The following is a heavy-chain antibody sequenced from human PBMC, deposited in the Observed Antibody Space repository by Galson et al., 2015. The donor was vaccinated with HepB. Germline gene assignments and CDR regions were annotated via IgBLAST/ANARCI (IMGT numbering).Heavy chain of an antibody. Sequence: SLRLSCAASGFSFSSYWMHWVRQAPGKGLVWVSRINSDGSSTDYADSVKGRFTVSRDTAKNTLYGQLNSLRVEDTAVYYCARGFYGDSPSYYYYGMDVWGQGTTVTVS. CDR3: ARGFYGDSPSYYYYGMDV. CDR1: GFSFSSYW. CDR2: INSDGSST. D-gene: IGHD4-17*01. J-gene: IGHJ6*02. V-gene: IGHV3-74*01.